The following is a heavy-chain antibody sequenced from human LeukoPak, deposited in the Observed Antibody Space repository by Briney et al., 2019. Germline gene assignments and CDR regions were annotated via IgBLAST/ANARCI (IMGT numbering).Heavy chain of an antibody. CDR1: GYTFTSYY. CDR2: INPNSGGT. J-gene: IGHJ5*02. D-gene: IGHD3-3*01. CDR3: ARGGAPSTIFGNWFDP. Sequence: ASVKVSCKASGYTFTSYYMHWVRQAPGQGLEWMGWINPNSGGTNYAQKFQGRVTMTRDTSISTAYMELSRLRSDDTAVYYCARGGAPSTIFGNWFDPWGQGTLVTVSS. V-gene: IGHV1-2*02.